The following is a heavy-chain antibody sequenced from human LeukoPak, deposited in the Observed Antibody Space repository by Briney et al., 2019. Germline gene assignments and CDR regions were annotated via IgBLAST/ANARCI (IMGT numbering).Heavy chain of an antibody. CDR1: AFTFNTFDNFA. CDR3: VSHCYDDSAPDS. J-gene: IGHJ5*01. D-gene: IGHD3-22*01. Sequence: PGGSLRLSCSVSAFTFNTFDNFAMNWVRQAPGKGLEWVAAISESGASTYYAASVKGRFTISRDNSENTLYLQMHGLRAGDTAVYYCVSHCYDDSAPDSWGQGTLVAVSS. CDR2: ISESGAST. V-gene: IGHV3-23*01.